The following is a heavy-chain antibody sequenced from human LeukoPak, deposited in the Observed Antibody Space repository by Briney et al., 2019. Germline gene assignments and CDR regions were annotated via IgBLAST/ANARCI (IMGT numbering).Heavy chain of an antibody. CDR2: INHSEST. V-gene: IGHV4-34*01. D-gene: IGHD2-2*01. CDR3: ARFDCSSTSCHGGYFDY. J-gene: IGHJ4*02. Sequence: PSETLSLTCAVYGGSFSGYYWSWIRQPPGKGLEWIGEINHSESTNYNPSLKSRVTISVDTSKNQFSLKLSSVTAADTAVYYCARFDCSSTSCHGGYFDYWGQGTLVTVSS. CDR1: GGSFSGYY.